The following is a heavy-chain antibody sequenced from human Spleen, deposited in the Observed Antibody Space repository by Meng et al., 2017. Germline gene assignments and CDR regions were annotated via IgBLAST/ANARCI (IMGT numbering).Heavy chain of an antibody. CDR1: GGTFSSYA. Sequence: ASVKVSCKASGGTFSSYAISWVRQAPGQGLEWMGWISAYNGNTNYAQKLQGRVTMTTDTSTSTAYMELRSLRSDDTAVYYCARAYYDILTGYWAAGEGFDYWGQGTLVTVSS. CDR3: ARAYYDILTGYWAAGEGFDY. V-gene: IGHV1-18*01. D-gene: IGHD3-9*01. CDR2: ISAYNGNT. J-gene: IGHJ4*02.